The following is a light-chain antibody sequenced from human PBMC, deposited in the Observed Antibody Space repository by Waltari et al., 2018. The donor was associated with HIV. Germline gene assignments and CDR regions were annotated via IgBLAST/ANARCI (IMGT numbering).Light chain of an antibody. Sequence: DIHMTQSPSSLSASVVDSVTITLRASQTVTEKGNWYQQKPVKAPKVLIYEASTLEGGVPSRFRGGGSVTDFRLTITSLQTDDFATYVCQQSHSSPLTFCPGTKVNIK. CDR3: QQSHSSPLT. J-gene: IGKJ3*01. CDR1: QTVTEK. CDR2: EAS. V-gene: IGKV1-39*01.